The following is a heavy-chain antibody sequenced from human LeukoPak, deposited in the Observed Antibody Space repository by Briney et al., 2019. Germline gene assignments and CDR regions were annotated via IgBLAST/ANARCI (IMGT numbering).Heavy chain of an antibody. CDR2: ISSSSSYI. J-gene: IGHJ6*03. Sequence: GGSLRLSCAASGFTFSSYSMNWVRQAPGKGLEWVSSISSSSSYIYYADSVKGRFTISRDNAKNSLYLQMNSLRAEDTAVYYCARIGARPRDYYYMDVWGKGPTVTVSS. CDR3: ARIGARPRDYYYMDV. D-gene: IGHD6-6*01. CDR1: GFTFSSYS. V-gene: IGHV3-21*01.